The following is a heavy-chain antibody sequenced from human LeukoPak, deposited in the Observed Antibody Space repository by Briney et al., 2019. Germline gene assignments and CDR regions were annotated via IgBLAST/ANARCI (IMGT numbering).Heavy chain of an antibody. D-gene: IGHD3-3*01. CDR1: GGSISSYY. Sequence: SETLSLTCTVSGGSISSYYWSWIRQPAGKGLEWIGRIYTSGSTNYNPSLKSRVTMSVDTSKNQFSLKLSSVTAADTAVYYCASSAYDFWSGYYPYYYGMDVWGQGTTVTVSS. J-gene: IGHJ6*02. V-gene: IGHV4-4*07. CDR3: ASSAYDFWSGYYPYYYGMDV. CDR2: IYTSGST.